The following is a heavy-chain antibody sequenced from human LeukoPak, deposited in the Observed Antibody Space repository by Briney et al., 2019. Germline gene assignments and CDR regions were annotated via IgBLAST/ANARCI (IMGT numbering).Heavy chain of an antibody. V-gene: IGHV3-30*03. CDR3: ARVSSGWYEFDY. CDR1: GFTFSNYG. CDR2: ISYDGNNK. D-gene: IGHD6-19*01. J-gene: IGHJ4*02. Sequence: GGSLRLSCAASGFTFSNYGMHWVRQAPGKGLEWVAIISYDGNNKYSSDSVKGRFTISRDNAKNSLYLQMNSLRAEDTAVYYCARVSSGWYEFDYWGQGTLVTVSS.